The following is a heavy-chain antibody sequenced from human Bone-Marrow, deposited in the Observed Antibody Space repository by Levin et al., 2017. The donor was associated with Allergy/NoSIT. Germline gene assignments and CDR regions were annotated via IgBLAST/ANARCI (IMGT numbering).Heavy chain of an antibody. Sequence: GGSLRLSCAASGFNVSTDYMSWVRQAPGKGLEWVSLIYSGGSTYYADSVKGRITISRDNSKNTLYLQMNSLRPEDTAVYYCARVRIAWFDPWGQGTLVTVSS. V-gene: IGHV3-53*01. CDR1: GFNVSTDY. D-gene: IGHD6-13*01. CDR2: IYSGGST. J-gene: IGHJ5*02. CDR3: ARVRIAWFDP.